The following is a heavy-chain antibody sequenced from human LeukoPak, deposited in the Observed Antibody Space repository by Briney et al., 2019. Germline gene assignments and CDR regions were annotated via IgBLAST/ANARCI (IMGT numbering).Heavy chain of an antibody. CDR2: IYYSGST. V-gene: IGHV4-31*03. CDR3: ARGVGSSWYGAQFDY. D-gene: IGHD6-13*01. Sequence: SETLSLTCTVSGGSVSSGGYYWSWIRQHPGKGLEWIGYIYYSGSTYYNPSLKSRVTISVDTSKNQFSLKLSSVTAADTAVYYCARGVGSSWYGAQFDYWGQGTLVTVSS. CDR1: GGSVSSGGYY. J-gene: IGHJ4*02.